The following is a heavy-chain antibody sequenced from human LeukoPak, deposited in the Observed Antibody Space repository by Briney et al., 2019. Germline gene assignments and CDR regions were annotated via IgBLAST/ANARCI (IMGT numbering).Heavy chain of an antibody. V-gene: IGHV3-30*18. D-gene: IGHD2-2*01. CDR2: ISYDGSNK. CDR1: GFTFSSYG. J-gene: IGHJ4*02. Sequence: GGSLRLSCAASGFTFSSYGMHWVRQAPGKGLEWVAVISYDGSNKYYADSVKGRFTISRDNSKNTLYLQMNSLRAEDTAVYYCAKCEVSVVVPADWGQGTLVAVSS. CDR3: AKCEVSVVVPAD.